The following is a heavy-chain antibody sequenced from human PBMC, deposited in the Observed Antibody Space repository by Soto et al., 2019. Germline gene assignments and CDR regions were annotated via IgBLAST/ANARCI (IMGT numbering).Heavy chain of an antibody. J-gene: IGHJ6*03. CDR2: INHHGSI. CDR3: ARGGISHWAYFYYMDV. CDR1: GGSLSDYF. Sequence: PSETLSLTCVVSGGSLSDYFWSWIRQPPMMALEWIGEINHHGSINYNPSIKSRITMSVDTSKNQFSLTLNSVTAADTATYYCARGGISHWAYFYYMDVWDRGTTVTVSS. V-gene: IGHV4-34*01. D-gene: IGHD2-21*01.